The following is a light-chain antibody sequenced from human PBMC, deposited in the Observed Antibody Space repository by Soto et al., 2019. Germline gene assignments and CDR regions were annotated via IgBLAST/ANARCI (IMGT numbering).Light chain of an antibody. CDR1: SSDVGGYNY. CDR2: DVS. J-gene: IGLJ1*01. CDR3: CSYAGSYNYYV. V-gene: IGLV2-11*01. Sequence: QSALTQPRSVSGSPGQSVTISCTGTSSDVGGYNYVSWYQQHPGKAPKLMIYDVSKRPSGVPDRFSGSKSGNTASLTISGLQAEDEADYYCCSYAGSYNYYVFGTGTKLTFL.